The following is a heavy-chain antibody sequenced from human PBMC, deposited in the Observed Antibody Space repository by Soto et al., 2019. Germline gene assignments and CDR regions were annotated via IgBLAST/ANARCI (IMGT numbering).Heavy chain of an antibody. CDR1: GGSISSGGYS. CDR2: IYHSGST. CDR3: ARGDDYHDSSQGWFDP. V-gene: IGHV4-30-2*01. J-gene: IGHJ5*02. Sequence: PSETLSLTCAVSGGSISSGGYSWSWIRQPPGKGLEWIGYIYHSGSTYYNPSLKSRVTISVDRSKNQFSLKLSSVTAADTAVYYCARGDDYHDSSQGWFDPWGQGTLVTVSS. D-gene: IGHD3-22*01.